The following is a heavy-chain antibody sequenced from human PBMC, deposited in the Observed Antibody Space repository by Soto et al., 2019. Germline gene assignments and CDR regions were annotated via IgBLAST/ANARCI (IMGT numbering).Heavy chain of an antibody. V-gene: IGHV3-23*01. CDR2: ISGSGGST. Sequence: EVQLLESGGGLVQPGGSLRLSCAASGFTFSSYAMSWVRQAPGKGLEWVSAISGSGGSTYYADSVKGRFTISRDNSKNTLYLQRNSLSAEDTDVYYCAKVGRGTHTNWYFDLWGRGTLVTVSS. J-gene: IGHJ2*01. D-gene: IGHD1-1*01. CDR1: GFTFSSYA. CDR3: AKVGRGTHTNWYFDL.